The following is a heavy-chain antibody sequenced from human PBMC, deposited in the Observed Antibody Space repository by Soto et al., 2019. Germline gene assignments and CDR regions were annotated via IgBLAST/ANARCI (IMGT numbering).Heavy chain of an antibody. Sequence: SETLSLTCTVSGGSISSSSYYWGWIRQPPGKGLEWIGSIYYSGSTYYNPSLKSRVTISVDTSKNQFSLKLSSVTAADTAVYYCARRLVSGGGNWVNFDYWGQGTLVTVSS. CDR2: IYYSGST. CDR1: GGSISSSSYY. J-gene: IGHJ4*02. D-gene: IGHD2-15*01. V-gene: IGHV4-39*01. CDR3: ARRLVSGGGNWVNFDY.